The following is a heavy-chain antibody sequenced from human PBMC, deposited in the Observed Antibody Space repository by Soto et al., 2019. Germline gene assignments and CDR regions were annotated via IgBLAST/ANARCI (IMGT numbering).Heavy chain of an antibody. CDR3: AKEMPLGGILGAEPLDY. V-gene: IGHV3-23*01. D-gene: IGHD1-26*01. Sequence: DVQLLESGGGLVQPGGSLRLSCAASGFTFNNYAMTWIRQAPGKGLEWVSTVSDSGETSLSADSVKGRFTISRDTFRKTLYLQMNRLRPEDTATYYCAKEMPLGGILGAEPLDYWGQGTLVTVSS. CDR1: GFTFNNYA. J-gene: IGHJ4*02. CDR2: VSDSGETS.